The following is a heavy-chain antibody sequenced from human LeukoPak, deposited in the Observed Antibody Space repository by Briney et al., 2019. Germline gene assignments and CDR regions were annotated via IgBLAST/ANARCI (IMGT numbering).Heavy chain of an antibody. V-gene: IGHV3-23*01. CDR1: GFTFSSSA. Sequence: GGSLRLSCAASGFTFSSSAMSWVRQAPGKGLEWVSSISGSGSGGSTYYADSVKGRFTISRDNSKNTLYLQMNSLIAEDTAVYYCAKSGYNRFAYWGQGTRVTVSS. CDR3: AKSGYNRFAY. D-gene: IGHD5-24*01. J-gene: IGHJ4*02. CDR2: ISGSGSGGST.